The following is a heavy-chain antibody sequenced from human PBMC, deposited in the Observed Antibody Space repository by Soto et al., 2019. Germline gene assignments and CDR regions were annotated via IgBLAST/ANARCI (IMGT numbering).Heavy chain of an antibody. CDR3: ARSSGWYSGDAFDI. CDR1: GGSISSSSYY. D-gene: IGHD6-19*01. CDR2: IYYSGST. J-gene: IGHJ3*02. V-gene: IGHV4-39*01. Sequence: SETLSLTCTVSGGSISSSSYYWGWIRQPPGKGLEWIGSIYYSGSTYYNPSLKSRVTISVDTSKNQFSLKLSSVTAADTAVYYCARSSGWYSGDAFDIWRQGTMVTVSS.